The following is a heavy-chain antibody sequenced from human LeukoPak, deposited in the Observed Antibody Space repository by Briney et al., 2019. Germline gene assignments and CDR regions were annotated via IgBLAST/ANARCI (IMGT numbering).Heavy chain of an antibody. Sequence: GGSLRLSCAASGFTFSNAWMNWVRQAPGKGLEWVGRIKSKTDGGTTDYAAPVKGRFTISRDDSKNTLYLQMSSLKTEDTAVYYCTTGLERPYYYGMDVWGQGTTVTVSS. D-gene: IGHD1-1*01. CDR1: GFTFSNAW. CDR3: TTGLERPYYYGMDV. CDR2: IKSKTDGGTT. V-gene: IGHV3-15*07. J-gene: IGHJ6*02.